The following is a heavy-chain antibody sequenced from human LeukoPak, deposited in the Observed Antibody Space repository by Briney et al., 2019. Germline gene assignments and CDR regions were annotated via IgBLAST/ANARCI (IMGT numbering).Heavy chain of an antibody. CDR1: GGTFSSYA. Sequence: SVKVSCKASGGTFSSYAISWVRHSPGQGLEWMGGIIPIFGTANYAQKFQGRVTITADESTSTAYMELSSLRSEDTAVYYCARGESYYASNIPNWGQGTLGSVSS. CDR3: ARGESYYASNIPN. CDR2: IIPIFGTA. D-gene: IGHD3-22*01. V-gene: IGHV1-69*13. J-gene: IGHJ4*02.